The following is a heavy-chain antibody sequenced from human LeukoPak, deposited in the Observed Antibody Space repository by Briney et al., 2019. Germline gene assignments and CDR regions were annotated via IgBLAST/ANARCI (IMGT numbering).Heavy chain of an antibody. Sequence: ASVKVSCKASGYTFTGYYMHWVRQAPGQGLEWMGWINPNSGGTNYAQKFQGRVTMTRDTSISTAYMELRSLTSDDTAVYYCVRDCASDCSIKGHYFFDLWGRGTLVTVSS. D-gene: IGHD2-21*02. CDR3: VRDCASDCSIKGHYFFDL. J-gene: IGHJ2*01. CDR1: GYTFTGYY. V-gene: IGHV1-2*02. CDR2: INPNSGGT.